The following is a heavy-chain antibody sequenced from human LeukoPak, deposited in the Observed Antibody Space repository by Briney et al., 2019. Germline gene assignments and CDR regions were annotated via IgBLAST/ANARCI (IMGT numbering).Heavy chain of an antibody. CDR3: VRAAPRDCSPASCSLFDT. CDR2: IWLGGDGK. V-gene: IGHV3-23*01. CDR1: GFTFNNYA. Sequence: GGSLRLSCAGSGFTFNNYARSWFGGAPRKGLEGVSTIWLGGDGKHYADSVKGRFTISRDRSESTLYLQMNGLRADDTAVYYCVRAAPRDCSPASCSLFDTWGQGTLVTVSS. D-gene: IGHD2-2*01. J-gene: IGHJ4*02.